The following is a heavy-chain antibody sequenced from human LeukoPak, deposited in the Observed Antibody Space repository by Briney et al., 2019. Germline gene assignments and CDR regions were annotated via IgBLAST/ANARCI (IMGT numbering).Heavy chain of an antibody. V-gene: IGHV1-69*13. CDR3: SRELSSRVCGDAFDI. D-gene: IGHD2-21*01. CDR1: GGTFSSYA. CDR2: IIPIFGTA. J-gene: IGHJ3*02. Sequence: RASVKVSCKASGGTFSSYAISWVRQAPGQGLEWMGGIIPIFGTANYAQKFQGRVTITADESTSTAYMELSSLRSEDTAVYYCSRELSSRVCGDAFDIWGQGTMVTVSS.